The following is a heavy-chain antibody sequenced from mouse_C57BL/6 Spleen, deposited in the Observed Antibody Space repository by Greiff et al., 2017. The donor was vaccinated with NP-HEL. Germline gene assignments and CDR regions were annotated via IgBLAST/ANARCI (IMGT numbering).Heavy chain of an antibody. D-gene: IGHD2-4*01. J-gene: IGHJ2*01. CDR3: ARETLYYDYDEYYFDY. Sequence: HVLASVGGFVTPGWSLHLSCAASGFPFRSYSMSWVRQSPVKRLDWVATISDGGSYTYYPDNVKGRFTISRDNAKNNLYLQMSHLKSEDTAMYYCARETLYYDYDEYYFDYWGQGTTLTVSS. CDR1: GFPFRSYS. CDR2: ISDGGSYT. V-gene: IGHV5-4*01.